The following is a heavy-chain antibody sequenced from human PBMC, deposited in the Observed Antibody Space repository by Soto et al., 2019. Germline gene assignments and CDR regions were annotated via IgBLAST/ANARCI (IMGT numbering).Heavy chain of an antibody. D-gene: IGHD4-17*01. CDR2: MSYSGTT. J-gene: IGHJ4*01. Sequence: SETLSLTCTVSGVSIASDDHYWSWIRQHPGKGLEWIGYMSYSGTTYYNPPLRSRVTISVDTSKSQFSLKLSSVTAADTAVYFCASAPSWGDYGSIFDFWGHGTLVLGSS. CDR1: GVSIASDDHY. CDR3: ASAPSWGDYGSIFDF. V-gene: IGHV4-31*03.